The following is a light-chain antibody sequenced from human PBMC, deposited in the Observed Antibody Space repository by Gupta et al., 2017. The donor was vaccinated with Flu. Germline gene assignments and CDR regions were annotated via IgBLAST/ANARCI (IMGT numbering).Light chain of an antibody. CDR2: EDT. J-gene: IGLJ2*01. V-gene: IGLV3-1*01. CDR1: KLADKY. CDR3: QAWDSSTYVV. Sequence: SYELSQPSSVSVSPGQAANITYSGDKLADKYVCWYQQKPGQSPMLVIYEDTKRPSGIPERFSGSNSGNTATLTISGTRAMDEADYYCQAWDSSTYVVFGGGTKLTVL.